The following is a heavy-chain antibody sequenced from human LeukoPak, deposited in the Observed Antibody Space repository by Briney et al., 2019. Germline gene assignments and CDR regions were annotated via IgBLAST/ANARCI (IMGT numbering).Heavy chain of an antibody. V-gene: IGHV4-34*01. Sequence: PSETLSLTCAVYGGSFSGYYWSWIRQPPGKGLEWIGEINHSGSTDYNPPLKSRVTISVDTSKNQFSLKLSSVTAADTAVYYCARGTGGYQLLLYYWGQGTLVTVSS. J-gene: IGHJ4*02. CDR2: INHSGST. D-gene: IGHD2-2*01. CDR3: ARGTGGYQLLLYY. CDR1: GGSFSGYY.